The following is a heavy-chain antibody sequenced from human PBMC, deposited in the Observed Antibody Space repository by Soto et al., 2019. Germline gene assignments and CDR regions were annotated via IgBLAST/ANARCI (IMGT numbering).Heavy chain of an antibody. Sequence: GESLKISCKGSGYTFTDYWIGWVRQMPGKGLEWMGIIYPGDSDTKYSPSFQGHVTISVDESVNTAYLQWGSLKASDSAMYYCARQYYDFWSGSCTGPSYFDLWGRGTLVTVSS. CDR2: IYPGDSDT. CDR3: ARQYYDFWSGSCTGPSYFDL. V-gene: IGHV5-51*01. CDR1: GYTFTDYW. D-gene: IGHD3-3*01. J-gene: IGHJ2*01.